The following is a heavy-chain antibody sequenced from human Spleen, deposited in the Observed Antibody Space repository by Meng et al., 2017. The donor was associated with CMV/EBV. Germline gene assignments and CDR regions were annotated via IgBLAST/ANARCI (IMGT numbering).Heavy chain of an antibody. CDR2: IYTSGST. Sequence: QVQLPQWGAGLLKPSETLSLTCSVSGGSISSFYWSWIRQPAGKGLEWIGRIYTSGSTNYNPSLKSRVTMSVDTSKNQFSLKLSSVTAADPAVYYCARNAVGGRQIKPYYFDYWGQGTLVTVSS. D-gene: IGHD4-23*01. J-gene: IGHJ4*02. V-gene: IGHV4-59*10. CDR1: GGSISSFY. CDR3: ARNAVGGRQIKPYYFDY.